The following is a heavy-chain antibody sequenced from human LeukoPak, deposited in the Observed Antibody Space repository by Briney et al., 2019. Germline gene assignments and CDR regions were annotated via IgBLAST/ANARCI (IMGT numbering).Heavy chain of an antibody. CDR3: ARGIWFGELSTFDY. Sequence: GGSLRLSCAASGFTVSSKYMSWVRQAPGKGLEWVSVIYSGGSAYYADSVKGRFTISRDNSKTTLYLQMNSLRAEDTAVYYCARGIWFGELSTFDYWGQGTLVTVSS. D-gene: IGHD3-10*01. J-gene: IGHJ4*02. CDR1: GFTVSSKY. CDR2: IYSGGSA. V-gene: IGHV3-53*01.